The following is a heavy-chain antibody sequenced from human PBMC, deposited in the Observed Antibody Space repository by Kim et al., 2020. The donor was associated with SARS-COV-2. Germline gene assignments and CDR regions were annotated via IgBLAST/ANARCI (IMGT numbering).Heavy chain of an antibody. V-gene: IGHV3-23*01. Sequence: GGSLRLSCAASGFTFSSYAMSWVRQAPGKGLEWVSAISGSGGSTYYADAVKGRFTISRDNSKNTLYLQMNSLRAEDTAVYYCAKEDCSSTSCYDGSEYYYYGIDVWGQGTTVTVSS. CDR3: AKEDCSSTSCYDGSEYYYYGIDV. J-gene: IGHJ6*02. D-gene: IGHD2-2*01. CDR1: GFTFSSYA. CDR2: ISGSGGST.